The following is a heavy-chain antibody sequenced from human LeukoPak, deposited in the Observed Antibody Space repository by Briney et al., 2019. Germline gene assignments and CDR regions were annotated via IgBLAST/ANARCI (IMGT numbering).Heavy chain of an antibody. D-gene: IGHD3-3*01. J-gene: IGHJ4*02. V-gene: IGHV3-64*01. CDR2: ISSNGGST. CDR1: GFTFRSFA. Sequence: QPGGSLRLSCVASGFTFRSFAMSWVRQAPGKGLEYVSAISSNGGSTYYANSVKGRFTISRDNSKNTLYLQMGSLRAEDMAVYYCARGSRITIFGVVGNDYWGQGTLVTVSS. CDR3: ARGSRITIFGVVGNDY.